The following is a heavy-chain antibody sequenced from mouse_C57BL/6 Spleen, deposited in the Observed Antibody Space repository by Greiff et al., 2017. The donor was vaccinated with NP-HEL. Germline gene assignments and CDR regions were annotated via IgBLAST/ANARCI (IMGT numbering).Heavy chain of an antibody. CDR1: GYTFTDYY. CDR2: IYPGSGNT. Sequence: VQLQQSGAELVRPGASVKLSCKASGYTFTDYYINWVKQRPGQGLEWIARIYPGSGNTYYNEKFKGKATLTAEKSSSTAYMQLSSLTSEDSAVYFCARRSESGSFAYWGQGTLVTVSA. J-gene: IGHJ3*01. CDR3: ARRSESGSFAY. V-gene: IGHV1-76*01.